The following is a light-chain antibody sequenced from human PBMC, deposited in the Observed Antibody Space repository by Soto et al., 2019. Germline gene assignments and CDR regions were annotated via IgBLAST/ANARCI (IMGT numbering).Light chain of an antibody. J-gene: IGKJ1*01. Sequence: DIQMTQSPSTLSAFVGDRVTITCRASQSIGRWLAWYQQKPGKAPKLLIYDASSLESGVPSRFSGSRSGTEFTLTISSLQPDDFATYYCQHYNTYSPERTFGQGTKVEIK. V-gene: IGKV1-5*01. CDR2: DAS. CDR1: QSIGRW. CDR3: QHYNTYSPERT.